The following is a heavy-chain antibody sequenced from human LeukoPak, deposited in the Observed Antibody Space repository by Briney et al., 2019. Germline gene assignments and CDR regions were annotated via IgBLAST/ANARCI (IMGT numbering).Heavy chain of an antibody. Sequence: SVTVSCKASGGTFSSYAISWVRQAPGQGLEWMGRFIPMVGIATYAQKFQGRVTITEDRPTTTAYMELSSLRSDDTAVYYCARVQAVGVPVAIDAYYSYGMDVWGQGTEVTVSS. V-gene: IGHV1-69*04. CDR3: ARVQAVGVPVAIDAYYSYGMDV. CDR1: GGTFSSYA. CDR2: FIPMVGIA. D-gene: IGHD2/OR15-2a*01. J-gene: IGHJ6*02.